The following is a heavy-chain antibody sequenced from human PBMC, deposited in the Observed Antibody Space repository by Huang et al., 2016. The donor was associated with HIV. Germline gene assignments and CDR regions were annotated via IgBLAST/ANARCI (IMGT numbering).Heavy chain of an antibody. Sequence: EVQLLESGGGLVQPGGSLRLSCSASGFTFSAFGLSWVRQAPGKGLEWVAGISGRGGSGRGGSTYYSDEVRGRFTISRDNSNNALYLQMHSLRGEDTATYYWVKEERHTLRFAFWGQGTLVTVSS. CDR3: VKEERHTLRFAF. CDR2: ISGRGGSGRGGST. J-gene: IGHJ4*02. CDR1: GFTFSAFG. V-gene: IGHV3-23*01.